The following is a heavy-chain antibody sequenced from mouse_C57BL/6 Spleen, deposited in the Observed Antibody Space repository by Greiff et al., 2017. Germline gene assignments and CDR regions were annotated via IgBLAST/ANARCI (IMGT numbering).Heavy chain of an antibody. D-gene: IGHD1-1*01. CDR1: GYTFTSYW. V-gene: IGHV1-64*01. Sequence: QVQLQQSGAELVKPGASVKLSCKASGYTFTSYWMHWVKQRPGQGLEWIGMIHPNSGSTNYNEKFKSKATLTVDKSSSTAYMPLSSLTSEDSAVYYCASLHYYGSSDWYFDVWGTGTTVTVSS. J-gene: IGHJ1*03. CDR2: IHPNSGST. CDR3: ASLHYYGSSDWYFDV.